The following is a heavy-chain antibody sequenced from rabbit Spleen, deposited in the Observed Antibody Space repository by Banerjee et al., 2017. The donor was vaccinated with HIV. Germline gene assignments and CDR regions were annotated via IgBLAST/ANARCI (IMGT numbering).Heavy chain of an antibody. Sequence: QEQLEESGGGLVKPEGSLTLTCKASGVSFSDKAVMCWVRQAPGKGLEWIACINVVTGKAVYATWAKGRFTFSKTSSTTVTLQMTSLTAADTATYFCARDLPGVIGWNFGWWGPGTLVTVS. CDR2: INVVTGKA. J-gene: IGHJ4*01. V-gene: IGHV1S45*01. CDR3: ARDLPGVIGWNFGW. CDR1: GVSFSDKAV. D-gene: IGHD4-1*01.